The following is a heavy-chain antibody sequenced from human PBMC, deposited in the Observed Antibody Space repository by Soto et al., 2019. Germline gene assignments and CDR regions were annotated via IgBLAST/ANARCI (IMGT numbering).Heavy chain of an antibody. CDR1: GFTFDDYA. Sequence: GGPLRLSCAASGFTFDDYAMHWVRQAPGKGLEWVSGISWNSGSIGYADSVKGRFTISRDNAKNSLYLQMNSLRAEDTALYYCANSEVLSEYFQHWGQGTLVTVSS. V-gene: IGHV3-9*01. CDR2: ISWNSGSI. CDR3: ANSEVLSEYFQH. J-gene: IGHJ1*01.